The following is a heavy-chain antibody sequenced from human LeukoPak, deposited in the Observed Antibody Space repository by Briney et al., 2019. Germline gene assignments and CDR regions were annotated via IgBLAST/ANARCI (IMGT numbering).Heavy chain of an antibody. J-gene: IGHJ4*02. D-gene: IGHD6-13*01. CDR3: ARPQYSSSWYFDY. Sequence: SETLSLTXTVSGGSISSSSYYWGWIRQPPGKGLDWIGSIYYSGSTYYNPSLKSRVTISVDTSKNQFSLKLSSVTAADTAVYYCARPQYSSSWYFDYWGQGTLVTVSS. CDR1: GGSISSSSYY. CDR2: IYYSGST. V-gene: IGHV4-39*01.